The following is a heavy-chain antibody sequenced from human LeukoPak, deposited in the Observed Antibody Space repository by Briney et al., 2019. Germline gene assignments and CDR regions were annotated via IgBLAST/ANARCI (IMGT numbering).Heavy chain of an antibody. CDR1: GGSIRNYY. J-gene: IGHJ4*02. CDR2: IYYSGST. D-gene: IGHD3-22*01. CDR3: AIDSNDSSIPCFDY. Sequence: PSETLSLTCTVSGGSIRNYYWSWIRQPPGKGLEWIGYIYYSGSTNYKSSLKSGITISVDTSKNQISLKLSSVNAGDTAVYYCAIDSNDSSIPCFDYWGQGSLVTVSS. V-gene: IGHV4-59*01.